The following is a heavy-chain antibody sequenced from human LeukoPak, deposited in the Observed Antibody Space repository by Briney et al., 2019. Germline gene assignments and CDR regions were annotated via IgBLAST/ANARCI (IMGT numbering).Heavy chain of an antibody. CDR1: GFTFSNAW. Sequence: GGSLRLSCAASGFTFSNAWMSWVRQAPGKGLEWVGRIKSKTDGGTTDYAAPVKGRFTISRDDSKNTLYLKMNSLKTEDTAVYYCTTDPLTWSGYYLGGDWFDPWGQGTLVTVSS. V-gene: IGHV3-15*01. CDR3: TTDPLTWSGYYLGGDWFDP. CDR2: IKSKTDGGTT. D-gene: IGHD3-3*01. J-gene: IGHJ5*02.